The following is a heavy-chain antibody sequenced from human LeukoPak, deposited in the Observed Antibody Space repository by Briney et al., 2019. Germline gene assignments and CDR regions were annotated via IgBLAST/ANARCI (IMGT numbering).Heavy chain of an antibody. CDR3: ARVITTDRGWYTFDL. CDR1: GFTFSDHH. Sequence: PGGSLRLSCEGSGFTFSDHHMDWVCQAPGMGLEWVGRGPARNKPNSCSTQYAASVRGRFTISRDDSKNSLYLQIMSLRTEDTAMYYCARVITTDRGWYTFDLWGQRVLVTVSS. D-gene: IGHD6-19*01. CDR2: GPARNKPNSCST. J-gene: IGHJ4*02. V-gene: IGHV3-72*01.